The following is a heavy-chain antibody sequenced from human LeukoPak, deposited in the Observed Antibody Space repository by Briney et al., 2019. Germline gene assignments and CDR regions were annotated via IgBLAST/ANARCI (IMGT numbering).Heavy chain of an antibody. CDR3: ARVVAGSCPIDH. CDR2: INHSGST. J-gene: IGHJ4*02. CDR1: GGSFRGYY. Sequence: PSETLSLTCAVYGGSFRGYYWSWIRQPRGKGLEWIGEINHSGSTNYNPSLKSRVTISVDTSKNQFSLKLSSVTAADTAVYYCARVVAGSCPIDHWGQGTLVTVSS. D-gene: IGHD2-15*01. V-gene: IGHV4-34*01.